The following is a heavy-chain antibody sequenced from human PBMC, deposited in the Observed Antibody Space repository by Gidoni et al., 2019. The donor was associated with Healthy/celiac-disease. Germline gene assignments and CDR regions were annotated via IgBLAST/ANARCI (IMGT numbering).Heavy chain of an antibody. J-gene: IGHJ6*03. CDR1: GGSISSYY. V-gene: IGHV4-4*07. D-gene: IGHD1-20*01. CDR2: IYTSGST. Sequence: QVQLQESGPGLVKPSETLSLTCTVSGGSISSYYWSWIRQPAGKGLEWIGRIYTSGSTNYNPSLKSRVTMSVDTSKNQFSLKLSSVTAADTAVYYCARVLTSYYYYYYYMDVWGKGTTVTVSS. CDR3: ARVLTSYYYYYYYMDV.